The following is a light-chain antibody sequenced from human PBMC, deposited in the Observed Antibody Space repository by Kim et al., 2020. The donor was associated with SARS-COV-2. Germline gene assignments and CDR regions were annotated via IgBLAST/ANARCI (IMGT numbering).Light chain of an antibody. CDR2: AAS. CDR1: QGIRND. Sequence: SASVGGRVTITCRASQGIRNDLGWYQQKPGKAPKLLIYAASSLQSGVPSRFSGSGSGTDFTLTISSLQPEDFATYYCLQDYNYPYTFGQGTKLEI. J-gene: IGKJ2*01. V-gene: IGKV1-6*01. CDR3: LQDYNYPYT.